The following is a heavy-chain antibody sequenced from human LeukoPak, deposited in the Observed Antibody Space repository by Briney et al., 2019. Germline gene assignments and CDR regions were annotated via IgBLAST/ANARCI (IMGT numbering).Heavy chain of an antibody. V-gene: IGHV1-2*02. CDR3: ARAGEYASGARIYYYYYMDV. J-gene: IGHJ6*03. CDR1: GYTFTAYY. CDR2: INPNSGDT. Sequence: SAKVSCKASGYTFTAYYMHWVRQAPGQGLEWMGWINPNSGDTNYAQNFHGRVTMTRDTSISTAYMELSSLRSDDTAVYYCARAGEYASGARIYYYYYMDVWGKGTTVTVSS. D-gene: IGHD3-10*01.